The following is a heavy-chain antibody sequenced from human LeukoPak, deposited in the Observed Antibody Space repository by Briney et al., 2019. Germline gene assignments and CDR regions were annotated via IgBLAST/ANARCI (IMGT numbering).Heavy chain of an antibody. Sequence: GGSLRLSCAASGFTFSSYWMHWVRQAPGKGLVWVSRINTDGSRTRYADSVKGRFTISRDNAKNTLYLQMKSLRAEDTAVYYCARGSPGIATAGTGLDWFDPWGQGTLVTVSS. CDR3: ARGSPGIATAGTGLDWFDP. CDR1: GFTFSSYW. V-gene: IGHV3-74*01. CDR2: INTDGSRT. J-gene: IGHJ5*02. D-gene: IGHD6-13*01.